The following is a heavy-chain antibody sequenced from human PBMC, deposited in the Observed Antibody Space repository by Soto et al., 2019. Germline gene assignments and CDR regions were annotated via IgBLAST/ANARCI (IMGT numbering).Heavy chain of an antibody. V-gene: IGHV3-74*01. CDR1: GFTFSSYW. CDR2: INSDGSST. D-gene: IGHD1-26*01. Sequence: GGSLRLSCAASGFTFSSYWMHWVRQAPGKGLVWVSRINSDGSSTSYADSVKGRFTISRDNAKNTLYLQMNSLRAEDTAVYYCASSAPTLHPFDPWGQGTLVTVSS. CDR3: ASSAPTLHPFDP. J-gene: IGHJ5*02.